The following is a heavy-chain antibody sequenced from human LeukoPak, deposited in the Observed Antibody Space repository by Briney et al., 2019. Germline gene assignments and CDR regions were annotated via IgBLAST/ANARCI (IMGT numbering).Heavy chain of an antibody. CDR1: GFTFSSYW. V-gene: IGHV3-7*01. CDR3: ASTSTSYYYGMDV. J-gene: IGHJ6*02. CDR2: IKQDGSEK. Sequence: GGFLRLSCAASGFTFSSYWMSWVRQAPGKGLEWVANIKQDGSEKYYADSVKGRFTISRDNTKNTLYLQMNSLRAEDTAVYYCASTSTSYYYGMDVWGQGTTVTVSS. D-gene: IGHD2-2*01.